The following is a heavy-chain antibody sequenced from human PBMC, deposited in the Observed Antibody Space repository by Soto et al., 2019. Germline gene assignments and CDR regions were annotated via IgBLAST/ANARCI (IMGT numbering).Heavy chain of an antibody. V-gene: IGHV1-69*12. CDR3: AKGAVAGTPTSYYYYGMAV. CDR2: IIPIFGTV. D-gene: IGHD6-19*01. CDR1: GGTFRTYA. Sequence: QVQLLQSGAEVKKPGSSVRVSCEASGGTFRTYAISWVRQAPGQGLEWMGEIIPIFGTVNYAQKFQGRVTITADDSPTTVYLDLRSLRSEDTAVYYCAKGAVAGTPTSYYYYGMAVWGQGPTVTVSS. J-gene: IGHJ6*02.